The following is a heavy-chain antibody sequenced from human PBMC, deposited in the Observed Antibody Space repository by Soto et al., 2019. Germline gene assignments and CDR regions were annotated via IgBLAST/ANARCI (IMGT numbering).Heavy chain of an antibody. CDR1: GFTFSGYG. CDR2: IWYDGSNK. D-gene: IGHD6-19*01. J-gene: IGHJ6*02. CDR3: ARVRTHIAVSGTDRDGMDV. Sequence: QVQLVESGGGVVQPGRSLRLSCAASGFTFSGYGMHWVRQAPGKGLEWVAVIWYDGSNKYYADSVKGRFTISRDNSKNTLYLQRNSLRAEDTAVYYCARVRTHIAVSGTDRDGMDVWGQGTTVTVSS. V-gene: IGHV3-33*01.